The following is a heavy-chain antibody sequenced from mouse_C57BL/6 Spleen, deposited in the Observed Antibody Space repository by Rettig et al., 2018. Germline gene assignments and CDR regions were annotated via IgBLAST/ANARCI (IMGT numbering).Heavy chain of an antibody. CDR2: GST. CDR3: AKGDFGAMDY. D-gene: IGHD3-3*01. Sequence: GSTNYHSALISRLSISKDNSKSQVFLKLNSLQTDDTATYYCAKGDFGAMDYWGQGTSVTVSS. V-gene: IGHV2-3*01. J-gene: IGHJ4*01.